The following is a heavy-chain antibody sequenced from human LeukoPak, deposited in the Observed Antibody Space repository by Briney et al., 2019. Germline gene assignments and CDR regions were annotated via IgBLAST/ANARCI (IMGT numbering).Heavy chain of an antibody. Sequence: SQTLSLTCTVSGGSISSGSYYWSWIRQPAGKGLEWIGRIYTSGSTNYNPSLKSRVTISVDTSKNQFSLKLSSVTAADTAVYYCARLRVAVAGFDYWGQGNLVTVSP. D-gene: IGHD6-19*01. CDR1: GGSISSGSYY. CDR3: ARLRVAVAGFDY. J-gene: IGHJ4*02. V-gene: IGHV4-61*02. CDR2: IYTSGST.